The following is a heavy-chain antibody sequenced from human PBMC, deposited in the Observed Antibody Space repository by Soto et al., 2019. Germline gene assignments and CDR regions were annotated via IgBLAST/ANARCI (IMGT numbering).Heavy chain of an antibody. CDR3: ASHYDSSSYYYYYGMDV. J-gene: IGHJ6*02. Sequence: QVQLVQSGAEVKKPGSSVKVSCKASGGTFSSYAISWVRQAPGQGLEWMGGIIPIFVTADYAQKFQGRVTITADESTSTAYMELSSLRSEDTAVYYCASHYDSSSYYYYYGMDVWGQGTTVTVSS. D-gene: IGHD3-22*01. CDR2: IIPIFVTA. V-gene: IGHV1-69*12. CDR1: GGTFSSYA.